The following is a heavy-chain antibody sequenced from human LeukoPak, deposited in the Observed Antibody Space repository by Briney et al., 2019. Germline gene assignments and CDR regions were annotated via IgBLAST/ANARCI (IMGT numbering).Heavy chain of an antibody. CDR3: ARFPGGSGGYYFDY. D-gene: IGHD1-14*01. V-gene: IGHV4-59*01. J-gene: IGHJ4*02. Sequence: PLETLSLTCTVSGGSISSYYWSWIRQPPGKGLEWIGYIYYSGSTNYNPSLKSRVTISVDTSKNQFSLKLSSVTAADTAVYYCARFPGGSGGYYFDYWGQGTLVTVSS. CDR1: GGSISSYY. CDR2: IYYSGST.